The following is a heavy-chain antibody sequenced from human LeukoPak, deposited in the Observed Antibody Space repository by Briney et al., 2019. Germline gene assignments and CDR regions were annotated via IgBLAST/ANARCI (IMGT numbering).Heavy chain of an antibody. D-gene: IGHD5-18*01. Sequence: GGSLRLSCAASGFSFSEHSMNWVRQAPGKGLEWVSNIRGSSSAMNYADPVKGRFTISRDNAKNSLYLEMSSLRAEDTALYYCAKDKDTVMRWYFDYWGQGTLVTVSS. CDR2: IRGSSSAM. CDR1: GFSFSEHS. CDR3: AKDKDTVMRWYFDY. V-gene: IGHV3-48*04. J-gene: IGHJ4*02.